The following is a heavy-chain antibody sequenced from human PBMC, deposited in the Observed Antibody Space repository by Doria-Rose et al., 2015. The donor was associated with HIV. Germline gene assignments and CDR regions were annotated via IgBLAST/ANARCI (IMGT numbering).Heavy chain of an antibody. CDR2: ISASGGNT. D-gene: IGHD3-10*01. CDR1: GFTFSSYA. J-gene: IGHJ4*02. V-gene: IGHV3-23*01. CDR3: AETSGSSLDY. Sequence: VQLLESGGGLVQPGGSLRLSCAASGFTFSSYAMSWVRQAPGKGLEWVSAISASGGNTHYADSVKGRFTISRDNSKNTLYLQMNSLRAEDTAVYYCAETSGSSLDYWGQGTLVTVSS.